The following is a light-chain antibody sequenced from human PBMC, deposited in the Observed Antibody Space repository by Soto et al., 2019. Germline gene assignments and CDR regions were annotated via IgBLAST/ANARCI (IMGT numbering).Light chain of an antibody. CDR2: DAS. CDR3: QQRSTWPIT. V-gene: IGKV3-11*01. Sequence: EIVLTQSPATLSLSPGERATLSCRASQSVRSYLAWYQEKPGQAPRLLIYDASNRATGIPARFSGSGSGTDFTLTISSLEPEDFAVYYCQQRSTWPITFGQGTRLEIQ. CDR1: QSVRSY. J-gene: IGKJ5*01.